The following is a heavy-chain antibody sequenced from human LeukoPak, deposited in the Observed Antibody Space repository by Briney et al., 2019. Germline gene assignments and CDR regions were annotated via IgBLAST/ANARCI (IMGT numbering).Heavy chain of an antibody. CDR3: ARANTAVAGRGLDY. D-gene: IGHD6-19*01. CDR2: ISSSGSTI. CDR1: GFTFSSYE. Sequence: PGGSLRLSCAASGFTFSSYEIIWVRQAPGKGLEWISYISSSGSTIYSADSVKGRFTISRDNAKNSLYLQTNSLRAEDTAVYYCARANTAVAGRGLDYWGQGTLVTVSS. V-gene: IGHV3-48*03. J-gene: IGHJ4*02.